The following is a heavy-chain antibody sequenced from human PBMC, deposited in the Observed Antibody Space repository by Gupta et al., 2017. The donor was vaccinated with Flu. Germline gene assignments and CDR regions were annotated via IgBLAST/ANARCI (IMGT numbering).Heavy chain of an antibody. CDR3: AFGDYSGLSS. D-gene: IGHD4-17*01. Sequence: QVQLQESGPGLVKPSQTLSLTCPVSGGSISSGTYYWRWIRQPAGKGLEWMGRIYTSGSTNYNPSLKSRVTISVDRPKTQFSLKLSSVTAADTAVYYCAFGDYSGLSSWGQGTPVTISS. J-gene: IGHJ5*02. CDR2: IYTSGST. V-gene: IGHV4-61*02. CDR1: GGSISSGTYY.